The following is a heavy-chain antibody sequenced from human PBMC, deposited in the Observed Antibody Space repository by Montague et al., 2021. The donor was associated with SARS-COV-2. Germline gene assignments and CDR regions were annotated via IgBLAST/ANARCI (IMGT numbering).Heavy chain of an antibody. CDR3: ARGSGCSGGSCYSEWDPYYYYGMDV. D-gene: IGHD2-15*01. V-gene: IGHV4-59*12. CDR1: GDSISNYS. Sequence: SETLSLTCSVSGDSISNYSWSWIRQSPGKGLEWIGYIYYSGSTSYNPSLKSRVTISVDTSKNQFSLKLSSVTAADTAVYYCARGSGCSGGSCYSEWDPYYYYGMDVWGQGTTVTVSS. J-gene: IGHJ6*02. CDR2: IYYSGST.